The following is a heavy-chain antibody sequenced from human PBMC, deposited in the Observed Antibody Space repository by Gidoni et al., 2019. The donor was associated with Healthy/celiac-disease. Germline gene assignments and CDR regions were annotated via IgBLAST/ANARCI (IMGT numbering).Heavy chain of an antibody. CDR2: MNPNSGNT. V-gene: IGHV1-8*01. D-gene: IGHD1-26*01. CDR1: GYTFTSYD. Sequence: QVQLVQSGAEVKKHGASVKVSCKASGYTFTSYDINWVRQATGQGLEWMGWMNPNSGNTGYAQKFQGRVTMTRNTSISTAYMELSSLRSEDTAVYYCARTPVGGIYYYYYGMDVWGQGTTVTVSS. J-gene: IGHJ6*02. CDR3: ARTPVGGIYYYYYGMDV.